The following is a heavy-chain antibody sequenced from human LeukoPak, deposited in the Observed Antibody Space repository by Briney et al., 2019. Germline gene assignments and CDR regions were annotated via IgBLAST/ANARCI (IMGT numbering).Heavy chain of an antibody. V-gene: IGHV1-69*04. J-gene: IGHJ6*02. D-gene: IGHD6-19*01. CDR2: IIPILGIA. CDR3: ARAGVIAVANYYYGMDV. CDR1: GGTFSSYA. Sequence: SVTVSCKASGGTFSSYAISWVRQAPGQGLEWMGRIIPILGIANYAQKFQGRVTITADKSTSTAYMELSSLRSEDTAVYYCARAGVIAVANYYYGMDVWGQGTTVTVSS.